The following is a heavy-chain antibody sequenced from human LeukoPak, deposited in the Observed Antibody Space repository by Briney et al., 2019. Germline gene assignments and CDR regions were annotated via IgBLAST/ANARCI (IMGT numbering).Heavy chain of an antibody. CDR3: ARHRNQYSSSEPFDY. CDR1: GYSFPSYW. CDR2: IYPGDSDT. Sequence: NAGESLKISCKGSGYSFPSYWIGWVRQMPGKGLEWMGIIYPGDSDTRYSPSFQGQVTISADKSISTAYLQWSSLKASDTAMYYCARHRNQYSSSEPFDYWGQGTLVTVSS. J-gene: IGHJ4*02. V-gene: IGHV5-51*01. D-gene: IGHD6-13*01.